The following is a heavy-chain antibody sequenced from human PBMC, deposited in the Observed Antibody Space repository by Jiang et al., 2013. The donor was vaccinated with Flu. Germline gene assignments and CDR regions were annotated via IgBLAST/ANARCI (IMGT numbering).Heavy chain of an antibody. Sequence: GVIYPGDSDTRYSPSFQGQVTISADKSISTAYLQWSSLKASDTAMYYCARLKTTVTTYYYYGMDVWGQGTTVTVSS. CDR2: IYPGDSDT. V-gene: IGHV5-51*01. CDR3: ARLKTTVTTYYYYGMDV. D-gene: IGHD4-17*01. J-gene: IGHJ6*02.